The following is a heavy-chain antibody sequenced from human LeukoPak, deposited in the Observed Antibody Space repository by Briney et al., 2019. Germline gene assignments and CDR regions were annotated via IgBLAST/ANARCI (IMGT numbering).Heavy chain of an antibody. Sequence: GGSLRLSCAVSGLTFSDHKVDWVRQAPGKVLEWGGRIRNRANRDTTEYAESVKGRFTISRDDSKNSLYLQMNSLKHEDTAVYFCAPLGVSDNYHYMDVWGKGNMVTVSS. CDR2: IRNRANRDTT. J-gene: IGHJ6*03. D-gene: IGHD5/OR15-5a*01. CDR3: APLGVSDNYHYMDV. CDR1: GLTFSDHK. V-gene: IGHV3-72*01.